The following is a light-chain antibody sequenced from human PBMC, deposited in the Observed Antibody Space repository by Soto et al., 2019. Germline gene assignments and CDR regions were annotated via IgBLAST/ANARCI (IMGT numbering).Light chain of an antibody. Sequence: EIVMTQSPATLSVSPGERATLSCRASQSVSSNLAWYQQKPGQAPRLLISGASPRATGIPARFSGSGSGTQCTLTISSLQSEDFAVYYCQQYNTWPQTFGQGTKLEIK. CDR2: GAS. J-gene: IGKJ2*01. V-gene: IGKV3-15*01. CDR1: QSVSSN. CDR3: QQYNTWPQT.